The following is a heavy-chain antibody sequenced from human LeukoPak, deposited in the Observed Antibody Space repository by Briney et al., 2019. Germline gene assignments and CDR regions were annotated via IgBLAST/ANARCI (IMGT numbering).Heavy chain of an antibody. Sequence: SETLSLTCNVSGGSISGYYWSWIRQPAGQGLEWIGRIYTSGSTTYNPYLKSRVTMSVDTSTNQFSLRLSSVTAADTAVYFCARERYNTGWYSDYWGQGTLVTVSS. CDR2: IYTSGST. CDR3: ARERYNTGWYSDY. J-gene: IGHJ4*02. CDR1: GGSISGYY. V-gene: IGHV4-4*07. D-gene: IGHD6-19*01.